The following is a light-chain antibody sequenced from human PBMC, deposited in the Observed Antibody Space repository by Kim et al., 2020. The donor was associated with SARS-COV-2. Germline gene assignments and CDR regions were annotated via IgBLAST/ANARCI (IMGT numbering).Light chain of an antibody. J-gene: IGLJ3*02. Sequence: VSPGQSARITCSGDALPKQYAYWYQQKPGQAPVLVIYKDSERPSGIPERFSGSSSGTTVTLTISGVQAEDEADYYCQSADSSGTWVFGGGTKLTVL. CDR3: QSADSSGTWV. V-gene: IGLV3-25*03. CDR1: ALPKQY. CDR2: KDS.